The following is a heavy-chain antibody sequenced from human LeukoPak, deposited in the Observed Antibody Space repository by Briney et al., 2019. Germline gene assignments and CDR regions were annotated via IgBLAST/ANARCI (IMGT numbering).Heavy chain of an antibody. V-gene: IGHV4-34*01. J-gene: IGHJ4*02. Sequence: SETLSLTCTVYGGSFSGYYWSWIRQPPGKGLEWIGEINHSRSTNYNPSLKSRVTISVDTSKNQFSLKLSSVTAADTAVYYCARARQLPLKNQYYFDYWGQGTLVTVSS. CDR2: INHSRST. CDR3: ARARQLPLKNQYYFDY. D-gene: IGHD1-14*01. CDR1: GGSFSGYY.